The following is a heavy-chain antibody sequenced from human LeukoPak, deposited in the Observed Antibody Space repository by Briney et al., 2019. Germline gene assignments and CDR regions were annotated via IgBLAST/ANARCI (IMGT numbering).Heavy chain of an antibody. V-gene: IGHV5-51*01. J-gene: IGHJ4*02. CDR3: ARRSSEDFPDY. CDR1: GYSFTSYW. CDR2: IYPGDSDT. Sequence: GESLKISCKGSGYSFTSYWIGWVRQMPGKGLEWMGIIYPGDSDTRYNPSFQGQVTISADKSISTAYVQWSSLKASDTAIYYCARRSSEDFPDYWGRGTQVTVSS. D-gene: IGHD2-2*01.